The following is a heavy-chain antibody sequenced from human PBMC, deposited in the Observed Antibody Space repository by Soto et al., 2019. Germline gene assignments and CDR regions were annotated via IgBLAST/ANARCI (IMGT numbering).Heavy chain of an antibody. V-gene: IGHV5-51*01. Sequence: PGESLKISCQGSGYSFTSYWIGWVRQMPGKGLEWMGIIYPGDSDTRYSPSFQGQVTISADKSISTAYLQWSSLKASDTAMYYCARYSSSWYYYYGMDVWGQGTTVTVSS. CDR1: GYSFTSYW. CDR2: IYPGDSDT. J-gene: IGHJ6*02. CDR3: ARYSSSWYYYYGMDV. D-gene: IGHD6-13*01.